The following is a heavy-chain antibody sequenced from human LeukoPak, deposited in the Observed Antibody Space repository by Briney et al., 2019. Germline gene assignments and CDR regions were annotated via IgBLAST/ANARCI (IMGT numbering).Heavy chain of an antibody. Sequence: PGGSLRLSCAASGFTFSSYAMSWVRQAPGKGLEWVSAISGSGSFSYYADSVKGRFTISRDNSKNTLYLQMNSLRAEDTAAYYCAKSLAASGTAYWGQGTLVTVSS. J-gene: IGHJ4*02. V-gene: IGHV3-23*01. CDR3: AKSLAASGTAY. CDR1: GFTFSSYA. D-gene: IGHD6-13*01. CDR2: ISGSGSFS.